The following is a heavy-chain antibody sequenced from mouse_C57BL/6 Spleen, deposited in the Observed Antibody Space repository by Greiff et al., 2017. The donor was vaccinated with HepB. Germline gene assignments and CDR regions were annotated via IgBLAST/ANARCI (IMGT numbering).Heavy chain of an antibody. CDR2: IYPRSGNT. J-gene: IGHJ2*01. V-gene: IGHV1-81*01. CDR3: ATRDYYGSSYGDY. Sequence: VKLVESGAELARPGASVKLSCKASGYTFTSYGISWVKQRTGQGLEWIGEIYPRSGNTYYNEKFKGKATLTADKSSSTAYMELRSLTSEDSAVYFCATRDYYGSSYGDYWGQGTTLTVSS. CDR1: GYTFTSYG. D-gene: IGHD1-1*01.